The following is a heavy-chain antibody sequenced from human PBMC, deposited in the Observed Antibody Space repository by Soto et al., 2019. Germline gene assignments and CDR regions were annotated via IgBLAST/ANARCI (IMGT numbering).Heavy chain of an antibody. CDR3: VRGGFGGGATTFSY. CDR1: GLTFSSYA. D-gene: IGHD1-26*01. Sequence: QVQLVEPGGGAVQPGRSRRLSCAASGLTFSSYAMNRVRQAPGKGLERGPVISYGGSNDYYADSLKGRLTISIDNSKTALFLQINSLRAEDTDVYYCVRGGFGGGATTFSYWGQGTLVTVSS. V-gene: IGHV3-30*04. CDR2: ISYGGSND. J-gene: IGHJ4*02.